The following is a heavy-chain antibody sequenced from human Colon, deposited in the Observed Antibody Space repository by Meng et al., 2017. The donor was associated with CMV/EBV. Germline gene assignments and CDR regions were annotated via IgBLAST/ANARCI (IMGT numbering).Heavy chain of an antibody. J-gene: IGHJ5*02. CDR1: GFTFSNHW. Sequence: GGSLRLSCAASGFTFSNHWMHWVRQAPGKGLVWVSRINSDGSSTDYADSVKGRFTISRDNAKDTLYLQMNSLRAEDTAVYYCASYRYGTKDGHVLAWGQGTLVTVSS. CDR2: INSDGSST. V-gene: IGHV3-74*01. CDR3: ASYRYGTKDGHVLA. D-gene: IGHD1-1*01.